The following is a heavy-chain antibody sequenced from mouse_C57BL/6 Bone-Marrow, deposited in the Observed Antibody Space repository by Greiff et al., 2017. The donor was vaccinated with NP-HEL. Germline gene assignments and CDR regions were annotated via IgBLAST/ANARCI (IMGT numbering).Heavy chain of an antibody. CDR2: IYPGDGAT. J-gene: IGHJ2*01. Sequence: QVQLQQSGAELVKPGASVTISCKASGYAFSSYWLNWVQQRPGKGLEWIGQIYPGDGATNYNGKCKGKDTLTADISSSTAYMQLSSLTSEDSAVYFCARHGYFDYWGQGTTLTVSS. V-gene: IGHV1-80*01. CDR3: ARHGYFDY. CDR1: GYAFSSYW.